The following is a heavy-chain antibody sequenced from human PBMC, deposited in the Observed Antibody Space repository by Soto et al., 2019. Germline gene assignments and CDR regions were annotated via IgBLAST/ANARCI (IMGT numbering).Heavy chain of an antibody. Sequence: SLRLSCAASGFTFDDYAMHLVRQAPGKGLEWVSGISWNSGSIGYADSVKGRFTISRDNAKNSLYLQMNSLRAEDTALYYCAKDLAAAGYYYGMDVWGQGTTVTVSS. D-gene: IGHD6-13*01. CDR3: AKDLAAAGYYYGMDV. CDR2: ISWNSGSI. CDR1: GFTFDDYA. V-gene: IGHV3-9*01. J-gene: IGHJ6*02.